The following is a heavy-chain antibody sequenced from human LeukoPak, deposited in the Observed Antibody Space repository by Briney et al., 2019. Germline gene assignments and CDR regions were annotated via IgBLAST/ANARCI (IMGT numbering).Heavy chain of an antibody. J-gene: IGHJ4*02. CDR2: INPNSGGT. CDR3: ARAPPYYDILTGYYKGFDY. CDR1: GYTFSGHY. D-gene: IGHD3-9*01. V-gene: IGHV1-2*04. Sequence: ASVKVSCKASGYTFSGHYMHWVRQAPGQGPECMGWINPNSGGTNYAQKFQGWVTMTRNTSISTAYMELSSLRSEDTAVYYCARAPPYYDILTGYYKGFDYWGQGTLVTVSS.